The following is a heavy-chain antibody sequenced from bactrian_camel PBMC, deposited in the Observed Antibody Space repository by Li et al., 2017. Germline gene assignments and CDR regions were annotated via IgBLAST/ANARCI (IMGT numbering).Heavy chain of an antibody. CDR2: IFVHNGNS. CDR3: AAMKGCLLYADYVDY. D-gene: IGHD4*01. Sequence: HVQLVESGGGSVQAGGSLRLSCAASGYTRSTGCMGWFRQAPGKPREAVAAIFVHNGNSLYTDSVKGRFTISRDSATNTVHLQMDSLKPEDTSMYCCAAMKGCLLYADYVDYWGQGTQVTVS. J-gene: IGHJ4*01. CDR1: GYTRSTGC. V-gene: IGHV3-2*01.